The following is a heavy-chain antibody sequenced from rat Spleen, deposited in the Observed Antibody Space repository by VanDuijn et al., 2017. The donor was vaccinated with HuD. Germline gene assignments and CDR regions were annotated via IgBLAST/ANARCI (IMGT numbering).Heavy chain of an antibody. CDR3: TTGVYGYNSLPY. J-gene: IGHJ3*01. CDR1: GFTFSNYY. V-gene: IGHV5-27*01. Sequence: EVQLVESGGGLVQPGRSMKLSCAASGFTFSNYYMAWVRQAPTKGLEWVAYISTGGDTYYRDSMKGRFTISRDNAKSTLYLQMDSLRSEDTATYSCTTGVYGYNSLPYWGQGTLVTVSS. D-gene: IGHD1-9*01. CDR2: ISTGGDT.